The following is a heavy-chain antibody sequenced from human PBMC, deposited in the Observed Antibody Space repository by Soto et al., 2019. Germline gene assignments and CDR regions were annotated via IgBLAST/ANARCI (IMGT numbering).Heavy chain of an antibody. J-gene: IGHJ4*02. CDR3: ATGSSLGAPR. CDR1: GFTFGHVW. V-gene: IGHV3-15*01. Sequence: EVQLVESGGGLVKPGGSLRLSCAASGFTFGHVWISWVRQAPGKGLEWVGRIKSKTDGGTSDYAAPVKGRFTISRDDSKNTLYLQMNRLKAEDTAVYYCATGSSLGAPRWGQVTLVTVSS. CDR2: IKSKTDGGTS. D-gene: IGHD3-16*01.